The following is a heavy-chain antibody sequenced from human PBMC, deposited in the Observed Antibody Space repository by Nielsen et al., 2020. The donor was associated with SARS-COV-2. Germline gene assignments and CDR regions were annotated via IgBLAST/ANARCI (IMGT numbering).Heavy chain of an antibody. CDR1: GFTFSSYA. V-gene: IGHV3-23*01. J-gene: IGHJ4*02. CDR2: ISGSGGST. CDR3: ANIEGSQADDYGGLW. Sequence: GESLKISCAASGFTFSSYAMSWVRQAPGKGLEWVSAISGSGGSTYYADSVKGRFTISRDNSKNTLYLQMNSLRAEDTAVYYCANIEGSQADDYGGLWWGQGTQVTVSA. D-gene: IGHD4-17*01.